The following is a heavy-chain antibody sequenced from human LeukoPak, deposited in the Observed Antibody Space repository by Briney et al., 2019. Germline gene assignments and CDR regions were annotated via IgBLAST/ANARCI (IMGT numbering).Heavy chain of an antibody. V-gene: IGHV4-34*01. D-gene: IGHD1-26*01. CDR2: INHSGST. J-gene: IGHJ4*02. CDR3: ARGPIVGATSGGFDY. CDR1: GGSFSGYY. Sequence: SETLSLTCAVYGGSFSGYYWSWIRQPPGKGLEWIGEINHSGSTNYNPSLKSRVTISVDTSKNQFSLKLGSVTAADTAVYYCARGPIVGATSGGFDYWGQGTLVTVSS.